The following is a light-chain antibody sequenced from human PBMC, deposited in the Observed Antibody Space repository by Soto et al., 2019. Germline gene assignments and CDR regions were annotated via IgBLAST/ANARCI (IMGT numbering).Light chain of an antibody. CDR2: KAS. V-gene: IGKV1-5*03. CDR1: QNIDIS. J-gene: IGKJ2*01. CDR3: LSYDSYSYT. Sequence: EIQMTQSPSTLSASVGDRVTITCRASQNIDISLAWYQQKPGKAPNLLIYKASILESGVSSRFSGSGSGTEFTLTISSLQPDDLATYFCLSYDSYSYTFGQGTNLQIK.